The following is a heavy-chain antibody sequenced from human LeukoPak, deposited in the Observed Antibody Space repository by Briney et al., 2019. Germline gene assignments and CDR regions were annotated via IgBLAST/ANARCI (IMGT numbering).Heavy chain of an antibody. CDR1: GITFSSYG. CDR2: ISHDGNNK. J-gene: IGHJ5*02. V-gene: IGHV3-30*03. D-gene: IGHD3-10*02. Sequence: PGGSLRLSCAASGITFSSYGMYWVRQAPGKGLEWVAVISHDGNNKYYADSVKGRFTISRDNSKNTLYLQMNSPRAEDTAVYYCARAVFGSPGPSDPWGQGTLVTVSS. CDR3: ARAVFGSPGPSDP.